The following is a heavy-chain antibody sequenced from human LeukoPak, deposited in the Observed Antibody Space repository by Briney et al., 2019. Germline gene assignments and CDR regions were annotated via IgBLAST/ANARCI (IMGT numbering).Heavy chain of an antibody. CDR3: ATMASGNYLNFDY. J-gene: IGHJ4*02. D-gene: IGHD1-26*01. CDR2: IYYSGST. Sequence: SETLSLTCTVSGGSMNNYYWSWIRQTPGKGLEWIGYIYYSGSTNYNPSLKSRVTISVDTSKNLFSLKLSSVTAADTAVYYCATMASGNYLNFDYWGQGTLVTVSS. V-gene: IGHV4-59*03. CDR1: GGSMNNYY.